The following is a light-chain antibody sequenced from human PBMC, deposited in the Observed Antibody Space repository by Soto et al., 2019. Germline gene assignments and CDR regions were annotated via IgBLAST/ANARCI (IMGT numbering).Light chain of an antibody. V-gene: IGKV1-9*01. Sequence: DIQLTQSPSFLSASVGDRVTITCRASQGISSYLAWYQQKPGKAPKLLIYAASTLQSGVPSRFSGSGSGTDFTLTISSVQPEDFATYRCQQANSFPITFGQGTRLEIK. J-gene: IGKJ5*01. CDR2: AAS. CDR3: QQANSFPIT. CDR1: QGISSY.